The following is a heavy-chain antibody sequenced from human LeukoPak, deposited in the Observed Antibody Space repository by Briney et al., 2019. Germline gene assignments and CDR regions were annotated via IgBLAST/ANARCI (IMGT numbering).Heavy chain of an antibody. CDR3: ARDGNYYDSRGYPYYFDY. CDR1: GFTFSSYA. D-gene: IGHD3-22*01. Sequence: GGSLRLACAASGFTFSSYAMHWVRQAPGKGLEWVAVISYDGSNKYYADSVKGRFTISRDNSKNTLYLQMNSLRAEDTAVYYCARDGNYYDSRGYPYYFDYWGQGTLVSVSS. V-gene: IGHV3-30*01. CDR2: ISYDGSNK. J-gene: IGHJ4*02.